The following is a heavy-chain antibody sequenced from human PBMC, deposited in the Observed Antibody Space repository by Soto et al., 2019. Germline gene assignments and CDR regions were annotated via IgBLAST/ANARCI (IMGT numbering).Heavy chain of an antibody. J-gene: IGHJ6*02. CDR3: AREITMVRGVILFNGMDV. V-gene: IGHV1-3*01. D-gene: IGHD3-10*01. CDR2: INAGNGNT. CDR1: GFTFNCYA. Sequence: ASVKVSCKDSGFTFNCYAILWVRQAPGHRLEWMGWINAGNGNTKYSQKFQGRVTIARDTSASTAYMELSSLRSEDTAVYYCAREITMVRGVILFNGMDVWGQGTTVTVSS.